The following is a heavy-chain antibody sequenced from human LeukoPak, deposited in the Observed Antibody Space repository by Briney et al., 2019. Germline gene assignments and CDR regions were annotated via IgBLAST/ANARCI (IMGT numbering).Heavy chain of an antibody. CDR3: ARHPPPFLWYPPRPSNWYFDL. CDR1: GGSISSSSYY. CDR2: IYYSGST. J-gene: IGHJ2*01. Sequence: PSETLSLTCTVSGGSISSSSYYWGWIRQPPGKGLEWIGSIYYSGSTYYNPSLKSRVTISVDTSKNQFSLKLSSVTAADTAVYYCARHPPPFLWYPPRPSNWYFDLWGRGTLVTVSS. V-gene: IGHV4-39*01. D-gene: IGHD2/OR15-2a*01.